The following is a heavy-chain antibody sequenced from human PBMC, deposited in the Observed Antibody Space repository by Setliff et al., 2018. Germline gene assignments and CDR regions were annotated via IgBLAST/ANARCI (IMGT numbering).Heavy chain of an antibody. V-gene: IGHV3-15*05. J-gene: IGHJ4*02. Sequence: SGGSLRLSCVASGFSFGSYAMSWVRQAPGKGLEWIGHIKSKTDGGTTDYAAPVKGRFTISRDDSKNTLYLQMNSLRVEDTAFYYCVKDMGVVPAGSEFDFWGQGALVTVSS. CDR1: GFSFGSYA. D-gene: IGHD2-2*01. CDR2: IKSKTDGGTT. CDR3: VKDMGVVPAGSEFDF.